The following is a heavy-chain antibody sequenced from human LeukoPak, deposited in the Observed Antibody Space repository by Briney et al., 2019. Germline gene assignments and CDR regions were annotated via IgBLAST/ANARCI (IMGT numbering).Heavy chain of an antibody. CDR1: GFSFSSYG. D-gene: IGHD5/OR15-5a*01. CDR2: IRYDGRKK. CDR3: ARDWSAAVYAPFDY. Sequence: GGSLRLSCAASGFSFSSYGMHWVRQAPGKGLEWVAFIRYDGRKKDYADSVKGRFTISRDNSENTLYLQMKSLRHEDTAVYYCARDWSAAVYAPFDYWGQGTLVTVSS. V-gene: IGHV3-30*02. J-gene: IGHJ4*02.